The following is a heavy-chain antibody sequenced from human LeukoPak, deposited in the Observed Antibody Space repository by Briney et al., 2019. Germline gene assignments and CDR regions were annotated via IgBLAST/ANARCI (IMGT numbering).Heavy chain of an antibody. J-gene: IGHJ4*02. CDR3: ARERGGAPSIVPY. CDR2: IIPLFATA. V-gene: IGHV1-69*13. D-gene: IGHD2-8*01. CDR1: GGTFSSYG. Sequence: GASVKVSCKTSGGTFSSYGINWVRQAPGQGLEWMGGIIPLFATANYAQKFQGRVTITADAATSTVYMELSSLRSEDTAVYYCARERGGAPSIVPYWGQGTLVTVSS.